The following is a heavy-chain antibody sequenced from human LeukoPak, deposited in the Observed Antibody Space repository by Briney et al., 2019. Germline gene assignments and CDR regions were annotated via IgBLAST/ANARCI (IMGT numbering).Heavy chain of an antibody. V-gene: IGHV3-23*01. J-gene: IGHJ4*02. CDR1: GFTFSDYY. CDR3: AKGGGNYYDSSGYYPLDY. Sequence: PGGSLRLSCAASGFTFSDYYMSWVRQAPGKGLEWVSAISGSGGSTYYADSVKGRFTISRDNSKNTLYLQMNSLRAEDTAVYYCAKGGGNYYDSSGYYPLDYWGQGTLVTVSS. CDR2: ISGSGGST. D-gene: IGHD3-22*01.